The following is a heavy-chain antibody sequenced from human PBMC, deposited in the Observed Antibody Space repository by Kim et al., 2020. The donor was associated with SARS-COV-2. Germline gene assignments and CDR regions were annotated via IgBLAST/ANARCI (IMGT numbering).Heavy chain of an antibody. V-gene: IGHV3-74*01. J-gene: IGHJ6*02. CDR1: GFTFSTYW. Sequence: GGSLRLSCAASGFTFSTYWMHWVRQVPGQGLVWVSRTNNDGSSTNYADSVKGRFIISSDNAKNKLHLQMNSLRAADTAAYFCSTGSIAWRTGLDVWGYGT. CDR2: TNNDGSST. D-gene: IGHD6-19*01. CDR3: STGSIAWRTGLDV.